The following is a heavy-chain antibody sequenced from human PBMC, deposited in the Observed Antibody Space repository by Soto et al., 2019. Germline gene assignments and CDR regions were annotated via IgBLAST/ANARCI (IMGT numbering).Heavy chain of an antibody. V-gene: IGHV5-51*01. D-gene: IGHD6-19*01. Sequence: GESLKISCKGSGYSFPSYWIGWVRHMPGKGLELMGIIYPGDSNTRYSPSFLGQVTISADKSITTAYLQWSSLKASDTAMYYCARQGQWLNAFDICGQGTTVTV. CDR1: GYSFPSYW. CDR3: ARQGQWLNAFDI. CDR2: IYPGDSNT. J-gene: IGHJ3*02.